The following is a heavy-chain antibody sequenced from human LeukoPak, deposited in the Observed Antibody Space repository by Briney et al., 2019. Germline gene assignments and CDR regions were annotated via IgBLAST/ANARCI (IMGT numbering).Heavy chain of an antibody. CDR3: ATSHYYGSGSYYNGLGY. CDR2: FDPEDGET. J-gene: IGHJ4*02. CDR1: GYTLTELS. D-gene: IGHD3-10*01. Sequence: ASVKVSCKVSGYTLTELSMHWVRQAPRKGLEWMGGFDPEDGETIYAQKFQGRVTMTEDTSTDTAYMELSSLRSEDTAVYYCATSHYYGSGSYYNGLGYWGQGTLVTVSS. V-gene: IGHV1-24*01.